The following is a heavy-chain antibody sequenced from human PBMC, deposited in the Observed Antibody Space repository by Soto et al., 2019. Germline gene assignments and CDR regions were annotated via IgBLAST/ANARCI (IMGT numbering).Heavy chain of an antibody. CDR3: ASRGYASGNYYNQNWFDP. CDR2: IYYNGNP. Sequence: SETLSLTCTVSGDSISSSNYYWHWIRQPPGKGLEWIGSIYYNGNPYYNPSLKSRATISVDTSKDQFSVKLTSVTAADTAVYYCASRGYASGNYYNQNWFDPWGQGTLVTVSS. CDR1: GDSISSSNYY. V-gene: IGHV4-39*01. D-gene: IGHD3-10*01. J-gene: IGHJ5*02.